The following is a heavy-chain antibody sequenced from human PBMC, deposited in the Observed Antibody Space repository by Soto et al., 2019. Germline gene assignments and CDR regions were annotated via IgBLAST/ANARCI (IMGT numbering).Heavy chain of an antibody. CDR1: GFTFRNYD. J-gene: IGHJ6*02. CDR2: ISAAGYP. Sequence: EVQLVESGGGLVQPGGSLRLSCEASGFTFRNYDMHWFRQGTGKGLEWVSGISAAGYPAYTDSVEGRFTISRENAQNSFFLQMNSLRVGDTAVYYCARTDRDFYGLDVWGQGTTVIVSS. V-gene: IGHV3-13*05. CDR3: ARTDRDFYGLDV.